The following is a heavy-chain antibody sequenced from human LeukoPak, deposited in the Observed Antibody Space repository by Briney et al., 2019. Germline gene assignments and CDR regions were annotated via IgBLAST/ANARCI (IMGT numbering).Heavy chain of an antibody. J-gene: IGHJ4*02. Sequence: PSETLSLTCTVSGGSIGWDYWSWIRQSAGEGLEWIGRIYKSGSTNYNPSFRSRVTMSVDTSKNQFSFNVTSVTAADTAVYYCAREEYFQDSNGYSYYFHSWGQGSLVTVSS. D-gene: IGHD3-22*01. CDR2: IYKSGST. CDR3: AREEYFQDSNGYSYYFHS. CDR1: GGSIGWDY. V-gene: IGHV4-4*07.